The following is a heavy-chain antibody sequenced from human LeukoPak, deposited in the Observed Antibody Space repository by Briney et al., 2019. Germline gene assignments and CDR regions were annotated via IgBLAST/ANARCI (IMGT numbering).Heavy chain of an antibody. D-gene: IGHD3-22*01. CDR3: ARRSSGFPFDY. Sequence: SETLSLTCTFSGGSISNSIYYWGWIRQPPGKGLEWIGSIYYSGSTYYNPSLMSRVPISVDTSKNQFSLKLNSVTAADTAVYYCARRSSGFPFDYWGQGALVTVSS. J-gene: IGHJ4*02. V-gene: IGHV4-39*01. CDR2: IYYSGST. CDR1: GGSISNSIYY.